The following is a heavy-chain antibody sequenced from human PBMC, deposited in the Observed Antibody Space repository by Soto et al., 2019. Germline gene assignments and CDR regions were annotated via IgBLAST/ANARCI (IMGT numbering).Heavy chain of an antibody. CDR3: ARHYCSGGTCYPTYHFDS. CDR2: IYYSGST. CDR1: GGSINNYY. Sequence: PSETLSLTCTVSGGSINNYYWNWIRQPPGKGLEWIGYIYYSGSTSYNPSLKSRVTISVDRSKNRFSLSLTSVTAADTAMYYCARHYCSGGTCYPTYHFDSWGQGTLVTVSS. J-gene: IGHJ4*02. V-gene: IGHV4-59*08. D-gene: IGHD2-15*01.